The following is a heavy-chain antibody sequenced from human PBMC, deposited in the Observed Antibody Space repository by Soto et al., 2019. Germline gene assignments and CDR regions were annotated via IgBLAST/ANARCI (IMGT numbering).Heavy chain of an antibody. CDR1: GGTFSSYA. D-gene: IGHD6-6*01. CDR3: AREEYSSSSLFAY. Sequence: GASVKVSCKASGGTFSSYAISWVRQAPGQGLEWMGGIIPIFGTANYAQKFQGRVTITADESTSTAYMELSSLRSEDTAVYYCAREEYSSSSLFAYWGQGTLVTVPS. J-gene: IGHJ4*02. CDR2: IIPIFGTA. V-gene: IGHV1-69*13.